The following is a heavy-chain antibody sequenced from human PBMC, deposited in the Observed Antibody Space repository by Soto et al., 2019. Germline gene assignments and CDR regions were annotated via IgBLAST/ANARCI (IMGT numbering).Heavy chain of an antibody. CDR2: IYYSGST. J-gene: IGHJ5*02. D-gene: IGHD5-12*01. CDR3: ARQHGYSGLSRFDP. V-gene: IGHV4-30-4*01. CDR1: GGSISSGDYY. Sequence: QVQLQESGPGLVKPSQTLSLTCTVSGGSISSGDYYWSWIRQPPGKGLEWIGYIYYSGSTYYNPSLXRXVPXSVDTSKNQFSLKLSSVTAADTAVYYCARQHGYSGLSRFDPWGQGTLVTVSS.